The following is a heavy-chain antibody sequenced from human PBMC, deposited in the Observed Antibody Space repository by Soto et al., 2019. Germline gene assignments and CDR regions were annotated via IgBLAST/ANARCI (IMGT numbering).Heavy chain of an antibody. D-gene: IGHD3-22*01. J-gene: IGHJ5*02. Sequence: SETLSLTCTVSGGSISSYYWSWIRQPPGKGLEWIGYIYYSGSTNYNPSLKSRVTISVDTSKNQFSLKLSSVTAADTAVYYCAGDTSGYSNNWFDPWGQGTLVTVSS. CDR1: GGSISSYY. V-gene: IGHV4-59*01. CDR2: IYYSGST. CDR3: AGDTSGYSNNWFDP.